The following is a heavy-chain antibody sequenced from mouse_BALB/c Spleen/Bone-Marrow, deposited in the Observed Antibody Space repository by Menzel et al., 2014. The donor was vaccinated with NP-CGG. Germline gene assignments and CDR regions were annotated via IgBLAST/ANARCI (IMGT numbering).Heavy chain of an antibody. Sequence: DVQLQESGTVLARPGASVKMSCKASGYSFTSYWMHWVKQRPGQGLEWIGAIYPGNSDTRYNQKFKGKAKLTAVTSASTACMELSSLTNEDSAVYYCTGYGNYVETSFAYWGQGTLVTVSA. CDR1: GYSFTSYW. V-gene: IGHV1-5*01. J-gene: IGHJ3*01. D-gene: IGHD2-1*01. CDR3: TGYGNYVETSFAY. CDR2: IYPGNSDT.